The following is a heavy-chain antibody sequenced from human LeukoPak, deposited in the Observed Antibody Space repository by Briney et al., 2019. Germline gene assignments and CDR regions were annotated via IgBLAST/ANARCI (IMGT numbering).Heavy chain of an antibody. CDR1: GYTFAGYY. V-gene: IGHV1-2*06. CDR3: ARVGSHIVVVPAAMFSWFDP. CDR2: INPNSGGT. D-gene: IGHD2-2*01. Sequence: ASVKVSCKASGYTFAGYYMHWVRQAPGQGLEWMGRINPNSGGTNYAQKSQGRVTMTRDTSISTAYMELSRLRSDDTAVYYCARVGSHIVVVPAAMFSWFDPWGQGTLVTVSS. J-gene: IGHJ5*02.